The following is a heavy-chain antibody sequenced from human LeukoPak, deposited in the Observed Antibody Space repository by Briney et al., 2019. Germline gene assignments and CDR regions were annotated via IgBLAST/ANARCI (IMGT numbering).Heavy chain of an antibody. CDR1: GFTVSSNY. CDR2: ISGSGGST. V-gene: IGHV3-23*01. Sequence: GGSLRLSCAASGFTVSSNYMSWVRQAPGKGLEWVSAISGSGGSTYYADSVKGRFTISRDNSKNTLYLQMNSLRAEDTAVYYCAKTSYDSSGYYYFDYWGQGTLVTVSS. CDR3: AKTSYDSSGYYYFDY. D-gene: IGHD3-22*01. J-gene: IGHJ4*02.